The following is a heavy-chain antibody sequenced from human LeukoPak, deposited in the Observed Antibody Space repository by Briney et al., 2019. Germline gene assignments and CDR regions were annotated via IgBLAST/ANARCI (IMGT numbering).Heavy chain of an antibody. CDR2: IIEDGGGK. J-gene: IGHJ4*02. Sequence: PGGSLRLSCAASGFIFSGHWMSWVRQAPGKGLEWVAHIIEDGGGKYYVDSLKGRFSISRDNAKNSLYLQMDSLRAEDTAVYYCARSWYTLDYWGQGTLVIVSS. CDR3: ARSWYTLDY. V-gene: IGHV3-7*04. CDR1: GFIFSGHW. D-gene: IGHD6-13*01.